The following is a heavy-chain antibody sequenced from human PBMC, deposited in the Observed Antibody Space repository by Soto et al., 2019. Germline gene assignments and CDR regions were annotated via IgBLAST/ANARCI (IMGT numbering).Heavy chain of an antibody. CDR3: ARVGGVTTGYYYYYGMDV. D-gene: IGHD4-4*01. CDR2: IYYSGST. CDR1: GGSVSSGSYY. J-gene: IGHJ6*02. V-gene: IGHV4-61*01. Sequence: PSETLSLTCTVSGGSVSSGSYYWSWIRPPPGKGLEWIGYIYYSGSTNYNPSLKSRVTISVDTSKNQFSLKLSSVTAADTAVYYCARVGGVTTGYYYYYGMDVWGQGTTVTVSS.